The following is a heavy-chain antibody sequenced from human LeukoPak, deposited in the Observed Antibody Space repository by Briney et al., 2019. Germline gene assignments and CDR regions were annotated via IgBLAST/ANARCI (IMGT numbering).Heavy chain of an antibody. CDR2: IYPDDSDT. CDR3: ARQSYSSSWYFSDS. CDR1: GYSFAHYW. D-gene: IGHD6-13*01. J-gene: IGHJ5*02. Sequence: GESMKISCKGSGYSFAHYWIGWVRQMPGKGLEWMGVIYPDDSDTKYSPSFQGQVTISADKSISTAYLQWSSLKASDTAMYYCARQSYSSSWYFSDSWGQGTLVTVSS. V-gene: IGHV5-51*01.